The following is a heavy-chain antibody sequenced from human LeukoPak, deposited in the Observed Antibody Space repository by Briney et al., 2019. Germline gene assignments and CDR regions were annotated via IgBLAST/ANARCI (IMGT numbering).Heavy chain of an antibody. D-gene: IGHD2-2*01. CDR3: ARDWAAIVVVPAASFFGY. CDR1: GFTFSSYG. J-gene: IGHJ4*02. CDR2: ISYDGSNK. Sequence: PGGSLRLSCAASGFTFSSYGMHWVRQAPGKGLEWVAVISYDGSNKYYADSVKGRFTISRDNSKNTLYLQMNSLRAEDTAVYYCARDWAAIVVVPAASFFGYWGQGTLVTVSS. V-gene: IGHV3-30*19.